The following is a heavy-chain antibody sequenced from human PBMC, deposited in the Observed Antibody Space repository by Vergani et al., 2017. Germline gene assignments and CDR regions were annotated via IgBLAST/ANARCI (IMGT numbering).Heavy chain of an antibody. J-gene: IGHJ6*03. V-gene: IGHV1-69*13. Sequence: QVQLVQSGAEVKKPGASVKVSCKASGYTFTSYGISWVRQAPGQGLEWMGGIIPIFVTANYAQKFHGRLTITADESTSTAYMELSSLRSEETAVYYCARGQGNSPGGSGVFRPYYYYYYMDVWGKGTTVTVSS. CDR1: GYTFTSYG. CDR2: IIPIFVTA. D-gene: IGHD4-23*01. CDR3: ARGQGNSPGGSGVFRPYYYYYYMDV.